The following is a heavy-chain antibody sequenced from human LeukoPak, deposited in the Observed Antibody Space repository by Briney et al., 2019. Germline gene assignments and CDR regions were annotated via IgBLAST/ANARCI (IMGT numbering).Heavy chain of an antibody. V-gene: IGHV4-39*07. CDR1: GGSISSSSYY. CDR2: IYYSGST. Sequence: PSETLSLTCTVSGGSISSSSYYWGWIRQPPGKGLEWIGSIYYSGSTYYNPSLKSRVTISVDTSKNQFSLKLSSVTAADTAVYYCARDLGSSSWYGADYYYYYMDVWGKGTTVTVSS. D-gene: IGHD6-13*01. J-gene: IGHJ6*03. CDR3: ARDLGSSSWYGADYYYYYMDV.